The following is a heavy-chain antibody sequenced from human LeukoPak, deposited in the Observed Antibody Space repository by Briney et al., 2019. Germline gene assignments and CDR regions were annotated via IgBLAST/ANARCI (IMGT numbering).Heavy chain of an antibody. CDR2: ISGSGGST. CDR3: AKDYEPLVGVHRWGDWFDP. J-gene: IGHJ5*02. V-gene: IGHV3-23*01. CDR1: GFTFSSYG. Sequence: GGTLRLSCAASGFTFSSYGMSWVRQAPGKGLEWVSAISGSGGSTYYADSVKGRFTISRDNSKNTLYLQMNSLRAEDTAVYYCAKDYEPLVGVHRWGDWFDPWGQGTLVTVSS. D-gene: IGHD1-26*01.